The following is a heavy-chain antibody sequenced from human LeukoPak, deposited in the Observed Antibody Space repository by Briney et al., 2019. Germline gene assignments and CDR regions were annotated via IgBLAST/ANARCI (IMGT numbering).Heavy chain of an antibody. CDR2: LNPNNGGT. D-gene: IGHD3-10*02. Sequence: ASVKVSCKASGYTFTCYFMHWVRQAPGQGLEWMGRLNPNNGGTNYAQKFRGRVTLTRDTSISTAYMELSRLTSDDTAVYYCARSSLDQNYVADYWGQGTLVTVSS. V-gene: IGHV1-2*06. J-gene: IGHJ4*02. CDR3: ARSSLDQNYVADY. CDR1: GYTFTCYF.